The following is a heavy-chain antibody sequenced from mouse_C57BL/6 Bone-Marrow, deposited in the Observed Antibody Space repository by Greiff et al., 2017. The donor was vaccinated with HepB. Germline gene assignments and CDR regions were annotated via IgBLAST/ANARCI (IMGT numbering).Heavy chain of an antibody. CDR3: AREKVYYDYDALFAY. Sequence: QVQLQQSGPGLVQPSQSLSITCTVSGFSLTSYGVHWVRQSPGKGLEWLGVIWSGGSTDYNAAFISRLSISKDNSKSQVFCKMNSLQADDTAIYYCAREKVYYDYDALFAYWGQGTLVTVSA. J-gene: IGHJ3*01. CDR1: GFSLTSYG. CDR2: IWSGGST. D-gene: IGHD2-4*01. V-gene: IGHV2-2*01.